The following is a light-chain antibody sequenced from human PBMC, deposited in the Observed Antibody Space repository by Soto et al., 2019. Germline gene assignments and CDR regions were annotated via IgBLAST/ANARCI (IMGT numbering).Light chain of an antibody. J-gene: IGKJ3*01. V-gene: IGKV1-12*01. Sequence: IQMTQSPSSVSASVGDRVSITCRASQGISRWLAWYQQKPGKAPRLLIYTASRLQSGVPPRFSGSGSGADFTLTISSLQPEDFAPYYCQQANSFPFTFGPGTKVDIK. CDR2: TAS. CDR3: QQANSFPFT. CDR1: QGISRW.